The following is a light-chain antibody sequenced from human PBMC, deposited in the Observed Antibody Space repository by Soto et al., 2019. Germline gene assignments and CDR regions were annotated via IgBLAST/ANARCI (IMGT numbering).Light chain of an antibody. CDR1: SSDVGGYNY. V-gene: IGLV2-8*01. CDR2: EVS. CDR3: SSYAGSNNV. Sequence: QSALTQPPSASGSPGQSVTISCTGTSSDVGGYNYVSWYQQYPGKAPKLMIYEVSKRPSGVPDRFSGSKSGNTASLTVSGLQAEDEVDYYCSSYAGSNNVFGGGTKLTVL. J-gene: IGLJ2*01.